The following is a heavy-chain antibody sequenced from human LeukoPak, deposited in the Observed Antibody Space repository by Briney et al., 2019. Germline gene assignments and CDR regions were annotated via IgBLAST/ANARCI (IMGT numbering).Heavy chain of an antibody. CDR1: RFSFSTYA. V-gene: IGHV3-64*01. D-gene: IGHD6-19*01. J-gene: IGHJ3*02. CDR3: ARGVAITWTGSYSSGWNDALDI. CDR2: ISTDGSRT. Sequence: GGSLRLSCAASRFSFSTYAIHWVRQAPGKGLEYVSAISTDGSRTYYGNSVKGRFTISRDNSKNTVYLQMDSLRGEDMAAYYCARGVAITWTGSYSSGWNDALDIWGQGTMVTVS.